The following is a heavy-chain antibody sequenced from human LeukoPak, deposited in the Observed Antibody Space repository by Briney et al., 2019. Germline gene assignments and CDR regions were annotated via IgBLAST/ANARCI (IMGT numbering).Heavy chain of an antibody. D-gene: IGHD2/OR15-2a*01. Sequence: GGSLRLSCAASGFTFSSYAMSWVRQAPGKGLEWVSAISGSGGSTYYADSVKGRFTIPRDNSKITLYLQMNSLRAEDTAVYYCSKDLSLFYFTNFDYRVQGTLVTVSS. CDR3: SKDLSLFYFTNFDY. V-gene: IGHV3-23*01. CDR1: GFTFSSYA. J-gene: IGHJ4*02. CDR2: ISGSGGST.